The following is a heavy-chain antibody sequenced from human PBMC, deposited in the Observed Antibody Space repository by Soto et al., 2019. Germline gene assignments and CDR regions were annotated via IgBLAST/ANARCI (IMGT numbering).Heavy chain of an antibody. J-gene: IGHJ6*02. CDR2: ISAYNGNT. V-gene: IGHV1-18*01. CDR3: ARGEYRYRYARSTYYYSMDV. Sequence: QVQLVQSGAEVKKPGASVKVSCKASGYTFTSYGISWVRQAPGQGLEWMGWISAYNGNTNYAQKLQGRVTMTTDTSTSTAYMELRSLRSDDTAVYYCARGEYRYRYARSTYYYSMDVWGQGTTVTVSS. D-gene: IGHD5-18*01. CDR1: GYTFTSYG.